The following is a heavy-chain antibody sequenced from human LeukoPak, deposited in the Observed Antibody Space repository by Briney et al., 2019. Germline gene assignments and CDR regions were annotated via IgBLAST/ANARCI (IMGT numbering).Heavy chain of an antibody. V-gene: IGHV1-8*03. Sequence: EASVKVSCKASGYTFTSYDINRVRQATGQGLEWMGWMIPNSGNTGYAQKFQGRVTITRNTSISTAYMELSSLRSEDTAVYYCARGVGYSYGYNWFDPWGQGTLVTVSS. J-gene: IGHJ5*02. CDR1: GYTFTSYD. D-gene: IGHD5-18*01. CDR2: MIPNSGNT. CDR3: ARGVGYSYGYNWFDP.